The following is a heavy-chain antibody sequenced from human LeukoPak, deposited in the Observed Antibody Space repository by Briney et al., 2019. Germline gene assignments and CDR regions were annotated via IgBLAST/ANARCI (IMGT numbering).Heavy chain of an antibody. CDR3: AKDLNSTYNYDSSGYEDAFDI. J-gene: IGHJ3*02. D-gene: IGHD3-22*01. CDR2: ISSSGNTI. CDR1: GFTFRRYS. Sequence: GGSLRLSCEGSGFTFRRYSMHWVRQAPGKGLEWISYISSSGNTIYYADSVKGRFTISRDNSKNTLYLQMNSLRAEDTAVYYCAKDLNSTYNYDSSGYEDAFDIWGQETMVTVSS. V-gene: IGHV3-48*01.